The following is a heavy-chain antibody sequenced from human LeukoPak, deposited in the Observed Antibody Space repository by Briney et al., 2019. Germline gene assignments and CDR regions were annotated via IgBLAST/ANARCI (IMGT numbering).Heavy chain of an antibody. J-gene: IGHJ4*02. D-gene: IGHD5-18*01. CDR1: GFTFSSYS. CDR3: TRVPYSYGFSSDY. Sequence: GGSLRLSCAASGFTFSSYSMNWVRQAPGKGLEWVSSISSSSGFIYYADSVKGRFTISRDNAKNSLSLQMNSLRAEDTAVYYCTRVPYSYGFSSDYWGQGTLVTVSS. V-gene: IGHV3-21*01. CDR2: ISSSSGFI.